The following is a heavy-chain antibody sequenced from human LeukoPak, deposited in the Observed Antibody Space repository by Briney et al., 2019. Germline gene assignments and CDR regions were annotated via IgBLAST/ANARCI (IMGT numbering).Heavy chain of an antibody. V-gene: IGHV2-5*01. CDR2: IYWNDDK. Sequence: SGPTLAHPPQPLTLTCTFSGFSLRTSGVGVGWIRQPPGKALEWLALIYWNDDKRYSPSLKSRLTITKDTSKNQVVLTMTNMDPVDTATYYCAHFGHYGDYVGFDYWGQGTLVTVSS. D-gene: IGHD4-17*01. J-gene: IGHJ4*02. CDR3: AHFGHYGDYVGFDY. CDR1: GFSLRTSGVG.